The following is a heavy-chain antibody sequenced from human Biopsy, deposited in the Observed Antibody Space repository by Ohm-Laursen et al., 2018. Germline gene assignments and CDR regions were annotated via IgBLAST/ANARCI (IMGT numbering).Heavy chain of an antibody. V-gene: IGHV1-2*02. CDR2: ISLYSGGT. CDR3: AGDIMNRSAGLVARSDVFDV. J-gene: IGHJ3*01. D-gene: IGHD3-16*01. Sequence: GASVKVSCKGSGYAVNGYFLHWLRQAPGQGPGGMGWISLYSGGTNYAQKFQGRVTMTTDTSTSTVYLELRRLISYDPAVYYCAGDIMNRSAGLVARSDVFDVWGQGTLVTVSS. CDR1: GYAVNGYF.